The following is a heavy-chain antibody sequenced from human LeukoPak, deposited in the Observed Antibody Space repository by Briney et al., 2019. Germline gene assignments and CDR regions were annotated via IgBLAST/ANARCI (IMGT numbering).Heavy chain of an antibody. CDR3: AKAPNWFDP. Sequence: GGSLRLSCAASGFTFSNYDMNWVRQAPGKGLEWVSYISSSTSTIYYADSVKGRFTISRDNVKNSLYLQMNSLRAEDTAVYYCAKAPNWFDPWGQGTLVTVSS. CDR1: GFTFSNYD. V-gene: IGHV3-48*04. J-gene: IGHJ5*02. CDR2: ISSSTSTI.